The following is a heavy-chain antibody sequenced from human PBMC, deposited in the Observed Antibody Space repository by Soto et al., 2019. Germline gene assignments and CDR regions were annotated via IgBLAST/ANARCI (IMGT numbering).Heavy chain of an antibody. J-gene: IGHJ6*02. CDR2: VYYSDDT. D-gene: IGHD2-2*01. CDR1: GGPIGGYY. CDR3: AMTEASCWSFFYWGMDV. Sequence: SQTLSLTCTVSGGPIGGYYWSWIQQSPGKGREWIGCVYYSDDTNYNPSLKSRVTISLDRSKNQFSLRLTSVTAADTAVYYCAMTEASCWSFFYWGMDVWGQGTTDTVSS. V-gene: IGHV4-59*01.